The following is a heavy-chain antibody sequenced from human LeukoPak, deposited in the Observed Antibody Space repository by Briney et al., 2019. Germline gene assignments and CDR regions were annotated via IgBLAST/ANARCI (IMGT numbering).Heavy chain of an antibody. CDR1: GYTFTSYG. Sequence: ASVKVSCKASGYTFTSYGISWVRQAPAQGLEWMGWISAYNGNTNYAQKLQGRVTMTTDTSTSTAYMELRSLRSDDTAVYYCARAFVVPYYYYGMDVWGQGTTVTVSS. D-gene: IGHD6-6*01. V-gene: IGHV1-18*01. CDR2: ISAYNGNT. J-gene: IGHJ6*02. CDR3: ARAFVVPYYYYGMDV.